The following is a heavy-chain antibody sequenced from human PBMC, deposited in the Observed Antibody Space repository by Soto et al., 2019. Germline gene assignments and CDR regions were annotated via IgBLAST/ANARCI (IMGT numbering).Heavy chain of an antibody. CDR1: GFTFDDYA. CDR3: AKSFVVPDAPDGFDI. Sequence: GGSLRLSCAASGFTFDDYAMHWVRQAPGKGLEWVSGISWNSGSIGYADSVKGRFTISRDNAKNSLYLQMNSLRTEDTALYYCAKSFVVPDAPDGFDIWGQGTMVTV. V-gene: IGHV3-9*01. CDR2: ISWNSGSI. D-gene: IGHD2-2*01. J-gene: IGHJ3*02.